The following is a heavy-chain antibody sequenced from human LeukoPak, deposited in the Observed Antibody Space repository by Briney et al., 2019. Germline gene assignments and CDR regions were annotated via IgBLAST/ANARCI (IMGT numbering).Heavy chain of an antibody. Sequence: PGGSLRLSCAASGFTFSSYAMHWVRQAPGKGLEWVAVISYDGSNKYYADSVKGRFTISRDNSKNTLYLQMNSLRAEDTAVYYCARGYSPALYFDYWGQGTLVTVSS. J-gene: IGHJ4*02. D-gene: IGHD5-18*01. V-gene: IGHV3-30*04. CDR2: ISYDGSNK. CDR1: GFTFSSYA. CDR3: ARGYSPALYFDY.